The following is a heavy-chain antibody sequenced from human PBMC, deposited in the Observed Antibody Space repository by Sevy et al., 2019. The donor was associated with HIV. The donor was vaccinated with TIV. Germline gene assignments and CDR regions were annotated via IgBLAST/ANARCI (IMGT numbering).Heavy chain of an antibody. J-gene: IGHJ4*02. CDR3: ARNRGPLVHFDY. D-gene: IGHD3-16*01. V-gene: IGHV4-30-4*01. CDR2: IYYSGNS. Sequence: SETLSLTCTVSGGSISNPDYYWSWIRQPPGKGLEWIGYIYYSGNSYFSPSLKSRVTISIDTSKNQYSLKLNSVTAVDTAVYYCARNRGPLVHFDYWGQGTLVTVSS. CDR1: GGSISNPDYY.